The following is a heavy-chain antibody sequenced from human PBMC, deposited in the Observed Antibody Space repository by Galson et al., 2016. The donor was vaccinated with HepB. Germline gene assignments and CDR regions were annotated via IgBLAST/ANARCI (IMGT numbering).Heavy chain of an antibody. CDR2: INDCGTRT. CDR1: GFSFSSYA. V-gene: IGHV3-64D*06. Sequence: SLRLSCAASGFSFSSYAIHWARQAPGKGLEYVSTINDCGTRTHYADSVRGRFSISRDDSKNTVYLQMSSLRAEDTAVYYCVKDVRGTYSLDYWGQGTLVTVSS. CDR3: VKDVRGTYSLDY. D-gene: IGHD1-26*01. J-gene: IGHJ4*02.